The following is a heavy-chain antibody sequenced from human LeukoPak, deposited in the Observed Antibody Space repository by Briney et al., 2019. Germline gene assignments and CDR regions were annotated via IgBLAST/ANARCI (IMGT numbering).Heavy chain of an antibody. CDR3: ARIGVTSPWTALDY. Sequence: PSETLSLTCSVSGASIGTYYWNWIRQPPGKGLEWIGYVHYSGTTDYNPSLKSRAIISVDTSKNQFSLRLTSVTAADTAVYYCARIGVTSPWTALDYWGQGTLVTVSS. D-gene: IGHD3-3*01. V-gene: IGHV4-59*08. CDR1: GASIGTYY. J-gene: IGHJ4*02. CDR2: VHYSGTT.